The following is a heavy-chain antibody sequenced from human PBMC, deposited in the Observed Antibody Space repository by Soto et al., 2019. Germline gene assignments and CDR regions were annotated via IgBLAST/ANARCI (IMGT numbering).Heavy chain of an antibody. CDR1: GFTFSSYA. CDR3: AKGQVLRYFDWLFGDWFDP. J-gene: IGHJ5*02. V-gene: IGHV3-23*01. D-gene: IGHD3-9*01. Sequence: GGSLRLSCAASGFTFSSYAMSWVRQAPGKGLEWVSAISGSGGSTYYADSVKGRSTISRDNSKNTLYLQMNSLRAEDTAVYYCAKGQVLRYFDWLFGDWFDPWGQGTLVTVSS. CDR2: ISGSGGST.